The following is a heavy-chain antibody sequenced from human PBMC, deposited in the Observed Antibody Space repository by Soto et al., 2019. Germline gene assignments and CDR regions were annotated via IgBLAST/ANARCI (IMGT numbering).Heavy chain of an antibody. CDR2: IDWDGDK. CDR1: GFSLSTSGMC. J-gene: IGHJ6*02. CDR3: ARIPSGYYYYGMDV. V-gene: IGHV2-70*01. Sequence: SGPTLVNPTQTLTLTCTFSGFSLSTSGMCVSWIRQPPGKTLEWLALIDWDGDKYYSTSLKTRLTIPKDTSKNQVVLTMTNMDPVDTATYYCARIPSGYYYYGMDVWGQGTTVTVSS.